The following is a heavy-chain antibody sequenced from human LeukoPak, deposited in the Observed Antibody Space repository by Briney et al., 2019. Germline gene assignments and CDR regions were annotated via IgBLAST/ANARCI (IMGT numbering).Heavy chain of an antibody. Sequence: ASETLSLTCAVYGGSFSGYYWSWIRQPPGKGLEWIGEINHSGSTNYNPSLKSRVTISVDTSKNQFSLKLSSVTAADTAVYYCTRGGIVAPFDYWGQGTLVTVSS. CDR1: GGSFSGYY. CDR2: INHSGST. CDR3: TRGGIVAPFDY. J-gene: IGHJ4*02. D-gene: IGHD3-22*01. V-gene: IGHV4-34*01.